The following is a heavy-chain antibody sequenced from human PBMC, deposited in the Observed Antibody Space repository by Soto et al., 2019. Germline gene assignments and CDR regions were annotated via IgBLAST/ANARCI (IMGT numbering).Heavy chain of an antibody. CDR3: SRRSGSTFTGGLDV. D-gene: IGHD6-19*01. J-gene: IGHJ6*04. V-gene: IGHV3-73*01. Sequence: EVQLVESGGGLVQPGGSLTVSCAASGFTFGGSAIHWVRQASGRGLEWVGRIRSKSNNYATAYAASGQGRFTISRDESKNTAFLQMNSLKTEDTAVYYCSRRSGSTFTGGLDVWGKGTTVIVSP. CDR2: IRSKSNNYAT. CDR1: GFTFGGSA.